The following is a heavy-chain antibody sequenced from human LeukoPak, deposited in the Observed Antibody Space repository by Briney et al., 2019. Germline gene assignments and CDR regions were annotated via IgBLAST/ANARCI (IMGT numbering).Heavy chain of an antibody. CDR3: ARGGGGSYCDY. CDR2: INAGNGNT. V-gene: IGHV1-3*01. D-gene: IGHD1-26*01. Sequence: ASVKVSCKTSGYTFTSYAMHWVRQAPGQRLEWMGWINAGNGNTKYSQKFQGRVTITRDTSASTAYMELSSLRSEDTAVYYCARGGGGSYCDYWGQGTLVTVSS. J-gene: IGHJ4*02. CDR1: GYTFTSYA.